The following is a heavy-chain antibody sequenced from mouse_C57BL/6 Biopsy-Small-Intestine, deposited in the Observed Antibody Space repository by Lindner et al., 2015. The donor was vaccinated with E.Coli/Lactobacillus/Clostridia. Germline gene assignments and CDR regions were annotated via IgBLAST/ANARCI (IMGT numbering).Heavy chain of an antibody. CDR3: ARRKRGEVGFYVFDI. Sequence: SVKVSCKASGYTFTDYYMHWVRQAPGQGLEWMGHINPNTGATNYAQNFQGRVMMTRDTSISTAYMDLSGLRFDDTAVYYCARRKRGEVGFYVFDIWGQGTRVTVSS. D-gene: IGHD2-3*01. J-gene: IGHJ1*01. CDR2: INPNTGAT. V-gene: IGHV1-18*01. CDR1: GYTFTDYY.